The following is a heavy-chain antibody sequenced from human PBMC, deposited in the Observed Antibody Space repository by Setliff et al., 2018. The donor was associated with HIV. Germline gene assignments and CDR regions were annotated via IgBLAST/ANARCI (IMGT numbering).Heavy chain of an antibody. D-gene: IGHD1-1*01. Sequence: ASVKVSCKASDHTFSSYGFNWVRQAPGQGLEWMGWISASSDNTNYAQKFQGRVTLTTDTSTNTVYMELKSLRSDDTAVYFCARGQLDRHLRSDVPFDIWGQGTMVTVSS. V-gene: IGHV1-18*01. CDR3: ARGQLDRHLRSDVPFDI. CDR1: DHTFSSYG. J-gene: IGHJ3*02. CDR2: ISASSDNT.